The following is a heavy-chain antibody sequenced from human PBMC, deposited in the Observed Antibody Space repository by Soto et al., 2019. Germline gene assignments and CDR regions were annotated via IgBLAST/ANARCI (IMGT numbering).Heavy chain of an antibody. Sequence: GGSLRLSCAASGFAFSNYAMHWVRQTPGKGLEWVAVISYNGNSQYYADSVKGRFTISKDNSKNTLYLQMNSLRAEDTAVYYCARESSIFGVVPPPVYWGQGTLVPVSS. CDR1: GFAFSNYA. V-gene: IGHV3-30-3*01. D-gene: IGHD3-3*01. J-gene: IGHJ4*02. CDR2: ISYNGNSQ. CDR3: ARESSIFGVVPPPVY.